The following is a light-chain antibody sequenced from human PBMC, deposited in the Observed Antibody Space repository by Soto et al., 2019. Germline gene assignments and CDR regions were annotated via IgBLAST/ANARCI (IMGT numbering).Light chain of an antibody. CDR1: SSNIGAGYD. CDR3: HSYDVSLSGPV. CDR2: DNN. J-gene: IGLJ2*01. Sequence: QSVLTQPPSLSGAPGQGVTISCTGSSSNIGAGYDVHWYQQLPGTAPRVLIYDNNSRPSGVPDRFSGSKSGTSASLAIAGLQAEDEADYYCHSYDVSLSGPVFGGGTKLTVL. V-gene: IGLV1-40*01.